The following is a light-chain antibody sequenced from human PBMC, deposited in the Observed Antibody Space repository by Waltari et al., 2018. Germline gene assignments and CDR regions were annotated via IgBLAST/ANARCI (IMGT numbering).Light chain of an antibody. J-gene: IGKJ3*01. Sequence: EIVMTQSPATLYVSSGERATLSCRASQRISNTLAWYQQKPGKAPRLLVYATSASATSVPARFSGSGSWTEFTLTINSLQSEDFAVYYCQQYSDWPPGTFGPGTKVDIK. CDR2: ATS. V-gene: IGKV3-15*01. CDR3: QQYSDWPPGT. CDR1: QRISNT.